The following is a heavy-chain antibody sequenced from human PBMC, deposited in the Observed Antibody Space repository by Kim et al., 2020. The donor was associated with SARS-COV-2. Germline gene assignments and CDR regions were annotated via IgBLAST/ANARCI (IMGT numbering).Heavy chain of an antibody. J-gene: IGHJ6*02. D-gene: IGHD2-15*01. CDR3: TKDITPGGADV. Sequence: GYADHVKGLFTISRDNAKNFLYLQMNSLRPEDSAFYYCTKDITPGGADVWDQGTTVTVSS. V-gene: IGHV3-9*01.